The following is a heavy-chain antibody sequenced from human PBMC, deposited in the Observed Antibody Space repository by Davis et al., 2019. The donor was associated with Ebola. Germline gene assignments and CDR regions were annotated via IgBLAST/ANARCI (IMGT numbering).Heavy chain of an antibody. CDR3: AKNRGSSWSEYLQH. CDR2: ISVSGGST. Sequence: AGSLTLSCAASGFTFSSYAMSWVRQAPGTGLEWVSSISVSGGSTYYADSVKGRFTIPRDNSKNTLYLQMTSLRAEDTAVYYCAKNRGSSWSEYLQHWGQGTLVTVSS. J-gene: IGHJ1*01. V-gene: IGHV3-23*01. D-gene: IGHD6-13*01. CDR1: GFTFSSYA.